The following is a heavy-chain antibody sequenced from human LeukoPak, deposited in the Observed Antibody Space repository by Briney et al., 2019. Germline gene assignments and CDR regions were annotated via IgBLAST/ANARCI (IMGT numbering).Heavy chain of an antibody. J-gene: IGHJ3*02. Sequence: PSETLSLTCTVSGGSISSYYWSWIRQPPGKGLERIGDIYYSGSTNYNPSLKSRVTISVDTSKNQFSLKLSSVTAADTAVYYCARADCSSTSCYAWRDAFHIWGQGTMVTISS. CDR1: GGSISSYY. D-gene: IGHD2-2*01. CDR2: IYYSGST. CDR3: ARADCSSTSCYAWRDAFHI. V-gene: IGHV4-59*01.